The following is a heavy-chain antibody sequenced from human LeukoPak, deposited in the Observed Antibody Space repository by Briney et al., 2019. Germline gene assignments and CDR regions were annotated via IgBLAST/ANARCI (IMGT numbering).Heavy chain of an antibody. V-gene: IGHV4-59*01. CDR2: IYYSGST. Sequence: SETLSLTCTVSGGSISSYYWSWIRQPPGKGLEWIGYIYYSGSTNYNPSLKSRVTISVDTSKNQFSLKLSSMTAADTAVYYCASWFWGWNYGAYGRPNDYWGQGTLVTVSS. CDR3: ASWFWGWNYGAYGRPNDY. J-gene: IGHJ4*02. D-gene: IGHD1-7*01. CDR1: GGSISSYY.